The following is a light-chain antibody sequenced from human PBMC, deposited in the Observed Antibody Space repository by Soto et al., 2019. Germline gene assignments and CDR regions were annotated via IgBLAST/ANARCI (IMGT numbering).Light chain of an antibody. CDR3: QSYDSSLSGWV. Sequence: QSVLTQPPSVSGAPGQRVTISCTGSSSNIGAGYDVHWYQQLPGTAPKLLIYGNSNRPSGVPDRFSGSKSGTSASLAITGRQAEDEADYYGQSYDSSLSGWVFGGGTKLTVL. CDR1: SSNIGAGYD. V-gene: IGLV1-40*01. CDR2: GNS. J-gene: IGLJ3*02.